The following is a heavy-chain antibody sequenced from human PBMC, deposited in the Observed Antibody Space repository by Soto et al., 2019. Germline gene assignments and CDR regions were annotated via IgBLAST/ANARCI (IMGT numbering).Heavy chain of an antibody. CDR2: ISGSGGST. J-gene: IGHJ6*02. D-gene: IGHD3-3*01. CDR3: AKAELYYDFWSGYSWYYYGMDV. V-gene: IGHV3-23*01. CDR1: GFTFSSYA. Sequence: GGSLRLSCAASGFTFSSYAMSWVRQAPGKGLEWVSAISGSGGSTYYADSVKGRFTISRDNSKNTLYLQMNSPRAEDTAVYYCAKAELYYDFWSGYSWYYYGMDVWGQGTTVTVSS.